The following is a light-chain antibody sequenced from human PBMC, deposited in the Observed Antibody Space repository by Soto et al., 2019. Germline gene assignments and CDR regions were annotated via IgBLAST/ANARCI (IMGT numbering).Light chain of an antibody. Sequence: EIVLTQSPGTLSLSPGERATLSCRAIQSVSSSDLAWYQQKPGQAPRLLIYGASSRATGIPDRFSGSGSGTDFTLTISRLEPEDFAVYYCQQYNHWPPGTFGQGTKVDIK. CDR2: GAS. V-gene: IGKV3-20*01. CDR1: QSVSSSD. J-gene: IGKJ2*01. CDR3: QQYNHWPPGT.